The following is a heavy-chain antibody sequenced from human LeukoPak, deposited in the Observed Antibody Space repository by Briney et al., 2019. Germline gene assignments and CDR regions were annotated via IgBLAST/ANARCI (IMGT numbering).Heavy chain of an antibody. CDR3: ARVTGGANFDH. V-gene: IGHV1-46*01. J-gene: IGHJ4*02. CDR2: INPGSGNT. CDR1: GHTFTRYY. D-gene: IGHD1-14*01. Sequence: ASVNVSCTASGHTFTRYYIHWVRQAPGQGLEWMGVINPGSGNTNYAQKFQDRVTMTRDTSTGTVYMELSSLRSEDTAVYFCARVTGGANFDHWGQGTLVTVSS.